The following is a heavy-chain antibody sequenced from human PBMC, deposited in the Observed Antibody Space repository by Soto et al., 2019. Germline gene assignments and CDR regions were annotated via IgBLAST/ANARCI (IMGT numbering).Heavy chain of an antibody. CDR3: ARGYYDTSGHPFDY. V-gene: IGHV4-59*01. Sequence: SETLSLTCTVSGDSISTDYWSWIRQSPGKGLEWIGYIYYSGSTNYNPSLKSRVTISVDTSKNQFSLKRSAVTAADTVFYFCARGYYDTSGHPFDYWGQGTLVTVSS. J-gene: IGHJ4*02. CDR1: GDSISTDY. CDR2: IYYSGST. D-gene: IGHD3-22*01.